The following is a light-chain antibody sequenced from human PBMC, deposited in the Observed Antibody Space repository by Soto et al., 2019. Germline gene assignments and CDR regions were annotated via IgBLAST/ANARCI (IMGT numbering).Light chain of an antibody. V-gene: IGKV3-11*01. Sequence: EIVLTQSPGTLSLSPGERATLSCRASQSVYTNYLAWYQQKPGQAPRLLIYDASNRATGIPARFSGSGSGTDFTLTISSLEPEDFAVYYCQQRSNWLTFGGGTKVEIK. CDR1: QSVYTNY. CDR3: QQRSNWLT. CDR2: DAS. J-gene: IGKJ4*01.